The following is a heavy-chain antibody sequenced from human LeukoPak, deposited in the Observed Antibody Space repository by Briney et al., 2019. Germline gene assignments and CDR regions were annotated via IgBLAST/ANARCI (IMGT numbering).Heavy chain of an antibody. D-gene: IGHD3-22*01. J-gene: IGHJ6*03. CDR2: IHTSGST. V-gene: IGHV4-4*07. Sequence: PSETLSLTCTFSGGSISSYYWSWIRQPAGKGLEWIGRIHTSGSTNYNPSLKSRVTMSVDTSKNQFSLKLSSVTAVDTAVYYCTRAASSGPLFTYHMDVWGKGTTVTVSS. CDR3: TRAASSGPLFTYHMDV. CDR1: GGSISSYY.